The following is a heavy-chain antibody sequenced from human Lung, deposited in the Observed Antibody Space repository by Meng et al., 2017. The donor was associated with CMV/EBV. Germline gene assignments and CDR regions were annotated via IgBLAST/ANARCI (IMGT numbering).Heavy chain of an antibody. CDR1: GYRLTAYY. V-gene: IGHV1-2*02. Sequence: ASVXVSXKASGYRLTAYYIHWVRQAPGQGLEWMGWIKSSDGGTLYAQKFQGRVTMTRDAYIRTAYMELNSLTSDDLAVYFCATGPDYYLLYFFDYWGQGTXVTVSS. D-gene: IGHD2-21*02. CDR2: IKSSDGGT. J-gene: IGHJ4*02. CDR3: ATGPDYYLLYFFDY.